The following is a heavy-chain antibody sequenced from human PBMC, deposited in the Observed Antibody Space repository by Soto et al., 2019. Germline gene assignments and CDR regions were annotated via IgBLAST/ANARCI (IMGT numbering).Heavy chain of an antibody. CDR2: INPKSGGT. Sequence: TSVKVSCKASGYSFTDYHIHWVRQAPGQGLEWLGRINPKSGGTSTAQKFQGWVTMTTDTSISTASMELTRLTSDDTAIYYCARGDSTDCSNGVCSFFYNHDMDVWGQGTTVTVSS. CDR1: GYSFTDYH. V-gene: IGHV1-2*04. J-gene: IGHJ6*02. CDR3: ARGDSTDCSNGVCSFFYNHDMDV. D-gene: IGHD2-8*01.